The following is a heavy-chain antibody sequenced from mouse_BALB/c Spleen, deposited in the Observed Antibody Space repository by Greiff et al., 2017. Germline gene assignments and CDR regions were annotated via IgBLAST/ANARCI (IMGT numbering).Heavy chain of an antibody. Sequence: VQVVESGPGLVAPSQSLSITCTVSGFSLTSYGVHWVRQPPGKGLEWLGVIWAGGSTNYNSALMSRLSISKDNSKSQVFLKMNSLQTDDTAMYYCARGGYYGNYDAMDYWGQGTSVTVSS. J-gene: IGHJ4*01. CDR1: GFSLTSYG. D-gene: IGHD2-1*01. V-gene: IGHV2-9*02. CDR3: ARGGYYGNYDAMDY. CDR2: IWAGGST.